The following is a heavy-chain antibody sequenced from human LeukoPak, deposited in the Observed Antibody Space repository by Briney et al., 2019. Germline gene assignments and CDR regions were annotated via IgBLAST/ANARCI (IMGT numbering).Heavy chain of an antibody. Sequence: PGGSLRLSCGVSGFTFSSYSVNWDRQSPGKGLEWVSYISSSSSYIHYADSVKGRFTISRDNAKKSLYLQMNSLRAEDTAVYYCARAPLHLAMYHYFDYWGQGTLVTVSS. J-gene: IGHJ4*02. V-gene: IGHV3-21*01. CDR3: ARAPLHLAMYHYFDY. D-gene: IGHD2-2*01. CDR1: GFTFSSYS. CDR2: ISSSSSYI.